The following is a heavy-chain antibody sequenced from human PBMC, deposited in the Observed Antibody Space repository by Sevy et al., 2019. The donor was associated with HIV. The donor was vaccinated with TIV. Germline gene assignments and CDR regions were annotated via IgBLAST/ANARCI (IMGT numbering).Heavy chain of an antibody. CDR1: GGTFSSYA. J-gene: IGHJ3*02. V-gene: IGHV1-69*06. CDR3: ARELIRRDGYKGGNAFDI. Sequence: ASVKVSCKASGGTFSSYAINWVRQAPGQGLEWMGGIIPIFGTANYAQKFQGRVTITADKSTSTAYMELSSLRSEDTAVYYCARELIRRDGYKGGNAFDIWGQGTMVTVSS. CDR2: IIPIFGTA. D-gene: IGHD5-12*01.